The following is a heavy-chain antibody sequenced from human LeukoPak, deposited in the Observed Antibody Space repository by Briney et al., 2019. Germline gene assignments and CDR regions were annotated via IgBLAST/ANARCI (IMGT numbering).Heavy chain of an antibody. CDR2: ISGSGGST. J-gene: IGHJ4*02. V-gene: IGHV3-23*01. CDR3: ATSLRYFDWLRNFDY. CDR1: GFTFSTYA. Sequence: GGSLRLSCAASGFTFSTYAMSWVRQAPGKGLEWVSGISGSGGSTYYADSVKGRFTISRDNSKNTLYLQMNSLRAEDTAVYYCATSLRYFDWLRNFDYWGQGTLVTVSS. D-gene: IGHD3-9*01.